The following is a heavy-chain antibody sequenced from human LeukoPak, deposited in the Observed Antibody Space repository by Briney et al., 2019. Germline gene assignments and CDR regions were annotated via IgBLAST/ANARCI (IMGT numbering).Heavy chain of an antibody. Sequence: SETLSLTCTVSGGSISSSSYYWGWIRQPPGKGLEWIGNIYYSGSTYYNPSLKSRVTISVDTSKNQFSLKLSSVTAADTAVYYCARQNKYSSSPFDYWGQGTLVTVSS. D-gene: IGHD6-13*01. J-gene: IGHJ4*02. V-gene: IGHV4-39*07. CDR3: ARQNKYSSSPFDY. CDR2: IYYSGST. CDR1: GGSISSSSYY.